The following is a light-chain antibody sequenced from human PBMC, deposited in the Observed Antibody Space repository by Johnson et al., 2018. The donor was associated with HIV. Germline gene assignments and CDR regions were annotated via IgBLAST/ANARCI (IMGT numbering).Light chain of an antibody. CDR3: GTWDTSLRGLYV. V-gene: IGLV1-51*01. J-gene: IGLJ1*01. CDR2: DN. Sequence: QSVLTQPPSVSAAPGQKVTISCSGSSSNIGNNYVSWYQQVPGTAPKLLIYDNKRPSGIPDRFSGSKSGTSASLAITGLQPWAEAAYYCGTWDTSLRGLYVFGTGTRVSIL. CDR1: SSNIGNNY.